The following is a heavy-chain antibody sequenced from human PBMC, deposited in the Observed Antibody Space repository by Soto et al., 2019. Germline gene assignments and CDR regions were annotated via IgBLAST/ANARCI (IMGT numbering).Heavy chain of an antibody. Sequence: SENLSLTCTVSGGSISSYYWSWIRQPAGKGLEWIGRIYTSGSTNYNPSLKSRVTMSVDTSKNQFSLKLSSVTAADTAVYYCARDYYYASSGYYSYFDYWGQGTLVIVSS. CDR2: IYTSGST. CDR3: ARDYYYASSGYYSYFDY. J-gene: IGHJ4*02. D-gene: IGHD3-22*01. CDR1: GGSISSYY. V-gene: IGHV4-4*07.